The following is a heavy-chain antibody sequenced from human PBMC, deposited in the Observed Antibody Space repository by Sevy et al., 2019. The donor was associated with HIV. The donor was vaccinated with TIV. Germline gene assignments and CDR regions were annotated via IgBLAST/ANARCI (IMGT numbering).Heavy chain of an antibody. CDR3: ARDLSYDSSGYYRY. CDR2: INPNSGGT. Sequence: ASVKVSCKASGYTFTGYYMHWVRQAPGQGLEWMGRINPNSGGTNYAQKFQGRVTMTRDTSISTAYMELSRLRSDDTAVYYCARDLSYDSSGYYRYWGQGTLVTVSS. CDR1: GYTFTGYY. J-gene: IGHJ4*02. V-gene: IGHV1-2*06. D-gene: IGHD3-22*01.